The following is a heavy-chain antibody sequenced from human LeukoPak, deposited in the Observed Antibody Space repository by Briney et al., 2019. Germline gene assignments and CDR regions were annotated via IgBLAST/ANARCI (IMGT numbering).Heavy chain of an antibody. D-gene: IGHD2-2*01. J-gene: IGHJ4*02. CDR1: GFTFSSYA. Sequence: TGRSLRLSCAASGFTFSSYAMHWVRQAPGKGLEWVAVISYDGSNKYYADSVKGRFTISRDNAKNSLYLQMNSLRAEDTAVYYCARDFPAIPHTNFDYWGQGTLVTVSS. CDR2: ISYDGSNK. V-gene: IGHV3-30-3*01. CDR3: ARDFPAIPHTNFDY.